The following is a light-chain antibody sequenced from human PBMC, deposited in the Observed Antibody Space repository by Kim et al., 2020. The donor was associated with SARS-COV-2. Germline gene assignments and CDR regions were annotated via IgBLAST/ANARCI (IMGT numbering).Light chain of an antibody. V-gene: IGKV3-20*01. Sequence: PGERATLSCRASQNLGSSFLAWYRQKPGQAPRLLIYGASSRATGVPDMFSGTGSGTDFTLTISRLEPDDFAVYYCQQYYSSPLTFGGGTKVDIK. CDR2: GAS. CDR1: QNLGSSF. J-gene: IGKJ4*01. CDR3: QQYYSSPLT.